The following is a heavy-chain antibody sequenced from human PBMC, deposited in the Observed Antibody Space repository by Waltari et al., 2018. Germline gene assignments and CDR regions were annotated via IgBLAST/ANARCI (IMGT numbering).Heavy chain of an antibody. CDR2: ISGSGGST. Sequence: EVQLLESGGGLVQPGGSLRLSCAASGFTFSSYAMSWVRQAPGKGLEWVPAISGSGGSTYYADSVKGRFTISRDNSKNTLYLQMNSLRAEDTAVYYCAKDLGGAIGYYYGMDVWGQGTTVTVSS. J-gene: IGHJ6*02. CDR1: GFTFSSYA. CDR3: AKDLGGAIGYYYGMDV. D-gene: IGHD2-2*01. V-gene: IGHV3-23*01.